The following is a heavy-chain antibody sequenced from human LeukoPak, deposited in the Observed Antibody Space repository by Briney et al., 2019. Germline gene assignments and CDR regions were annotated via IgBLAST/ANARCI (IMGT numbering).Heavy chain of an antibody. CDR3: ARGITMVRGVIMNYYYYGVDV. Sequence: ASVKVSCKASGGTFSSYAISWVRQAPGQGLEWMGGIIPIFGTANYAQKFQGRVTITADESTSTAYMELSSLRSEDTAVYYCARGITMVRGVIMNYYYYGVDVWGQGTTVTVSS. CDR2: IIPIFGTA. J-gene: IGHJ6*02. V-gene: IGHV1-69*13. D-gene: IGHD3-10*01. CDR1: GGTFSSYA.